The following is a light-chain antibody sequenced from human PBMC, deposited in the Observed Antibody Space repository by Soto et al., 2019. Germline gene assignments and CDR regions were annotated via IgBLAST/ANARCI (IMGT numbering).Light chain of an antibody. CDR3: QHYNYWPWT. J-gene: IGKJ1*01. CDR1: QSINRH. CDR2: GAS. Sequence: EIVLTQSPATLSLSPGERATLSCRASQSINRHLAWYRQKPGQAPRLLIYGASTRATGIPARFSGSGSGTEFTLTISSLQSEDFAVYYCQHYNYWPWTFGQGTKVDIK. V-gene: IGKV3-15*01.